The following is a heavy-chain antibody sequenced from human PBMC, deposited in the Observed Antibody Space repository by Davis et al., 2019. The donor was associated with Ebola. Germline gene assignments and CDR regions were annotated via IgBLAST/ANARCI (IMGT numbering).Heavy chain of an antibody. CDR1: GGTFSSYA. V-gene: IGHV1-69*13. CDR2: IIPIFGTA. CDR3: ARDRYDFWSGYYTGPPHAYYFDY. D-gene: IGHD3-3*01. Sequence: SVKVSCKASGGTFSSYAISWVRQAPGQGLEWMGGIIPIFGTANYAQKFQGRVTITADESTSTDYMELSSLRSEDTAVYYCARDRYDFWSGYYTGPPHAYYFDYWGQGTLVTVSS. J-gene: IGHJ4*02.